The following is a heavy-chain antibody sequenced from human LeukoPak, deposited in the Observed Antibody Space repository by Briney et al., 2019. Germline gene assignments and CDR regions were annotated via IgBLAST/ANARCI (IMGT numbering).Heavy chain of an antibody. D-gene: IGHD3-22*01. CDR3: AREGDSSGYYLPDDAFDI. V-gene: IGHV4-4*07. CDR2: IYTSGST. CDR1: GGSISSYY. Sequence: SETLSLTRTVSGGSISSYYWSWIRQPAGKGLEWIGRIYTSGSTNYNPSLKSRVTMSVDTSKNQFSLKLSSVTAADTAVYYCAREGDSSGYYLPDDAFDIWGQGTMVTVSS. J-gene: IGHJ3*02.